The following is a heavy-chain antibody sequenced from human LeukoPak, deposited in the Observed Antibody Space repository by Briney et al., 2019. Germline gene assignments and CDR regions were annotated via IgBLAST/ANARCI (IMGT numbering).Heavy chain of an antibody. CDR1: GYIFTNYY. Sequence: ASVKVSRKASGYIFTNYYMHWVRQAPGQGLEWMGTINPSGGSTTYAQKFQGRVTMTRDTSTSTVYMELSSLRSEDTAVYYCARDHGSAYYRAPRHWGQGTLVTVSS. CDR2: INPSGGST. V-gene: IGHV1-46*01. J-gene: IGHJ4*02. CDR3: ARDHGSAYYRAPRH. D-gene: IGHD3-10*01.